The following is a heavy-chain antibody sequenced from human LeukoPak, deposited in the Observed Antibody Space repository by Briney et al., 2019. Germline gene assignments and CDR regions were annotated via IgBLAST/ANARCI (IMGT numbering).Heavy chain of an antibody. J-gene: IGHJ3*02. CDR3: ARDTNVGYCSGGSCYSGAFDI. CDR2: IYYSGST. Sequence: SETLSLTCTVSGGSISSYYWSWIRQPPGKGLEWIGYIYYSGSTNYNPSLKSRVTISVDTSKNQFSLKLSSVTAADTAVYYCARDTNVGYCSGGSCYSGAFDIWGQGTMVTVSS. V-gene: IGHV4-59*01. D-gene: IGHD2-15*01. CDR1: GGSISSYY.